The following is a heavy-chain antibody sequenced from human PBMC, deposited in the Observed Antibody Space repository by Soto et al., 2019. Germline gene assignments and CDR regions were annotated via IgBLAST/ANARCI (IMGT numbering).Heavy chain of an antibody. D-gene: IGHD5-18*01. CDR1: GGSISSGGYY. CDR3: ARMGKLWGPPWYYGMDV. V-gene: IGHV4-31*03. J-gene: IGHJ6*02. Sequence: SETLSLTCTVSGGSISSGGYYWSWIRQHPGKGLEWIGYIYYSGSTYYNPSLKSRVTISVDTSKNQFSLKLSSVTAADTAVYYCARMGKLWGPPWYYGMDVWGQGTTVTVSS. CDR2: IYYSGST.